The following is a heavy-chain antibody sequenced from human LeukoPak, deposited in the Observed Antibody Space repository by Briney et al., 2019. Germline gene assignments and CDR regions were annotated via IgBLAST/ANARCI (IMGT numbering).Heavy chain of an antibody. CDR2: IKQDGSEK. CDR1: GFTFSSYW. Sequence: GSLRLSCAASGFTFSSYWMSWVRQAPGKGLEWVANIKQDGSEKYYVDSVKGRFTISRDNAKNSLYLQMNSLRAEDTAVYYCARDNDILDDAFDIWGQGTMVTVSS. V-gene: IGHV3-7*01. J-gene: IGHJ3*02. CDR3: ARDNDILDDAFDI. D-gene: IGHD3-9*01.